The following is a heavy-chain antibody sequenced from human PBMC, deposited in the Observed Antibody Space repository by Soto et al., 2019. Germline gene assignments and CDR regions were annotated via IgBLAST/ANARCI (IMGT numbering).Heavy chain of an antibody. J-gene: IGHJ4*02. CDR2: INPTSGGT. Sequence: VKACSEARRDAITGCSLRWVRQAPGQGLEWMGWINPTSGGTNYAQKFQGWVTMTRDTSISTAYMELSRLRSDDTAVYYCARSSLRWNFEYWGQGTLDTVTS. D-gene: IGHD1-1*01. CDR1: RDAITGCS. V-gene: IGHV1-2*04. CDR3: ARSSLRWNFEY.